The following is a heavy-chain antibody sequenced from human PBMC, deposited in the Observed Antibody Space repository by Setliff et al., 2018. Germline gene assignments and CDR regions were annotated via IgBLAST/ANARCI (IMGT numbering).Heavy chain of an antibody. J-gene: IGHJ4*02. Sequence: SETLSLTCTVSGGSISSSSYYWGWIRQPPGKGLEWIGSIYHSGSTYYNPSLKSRVTISVDTSKNQFSLKLSSVTAADTAVYYCARLPPLYGGNPGRIDYWGQGTLVTVSS. CDR1: GGSISSSSYY. CDR3: ARLPPLYGGNPGRIDY. D-gene: IGHD2-15*01. V-gene: IGHV4-39*07. CDR2: IYHSGST.